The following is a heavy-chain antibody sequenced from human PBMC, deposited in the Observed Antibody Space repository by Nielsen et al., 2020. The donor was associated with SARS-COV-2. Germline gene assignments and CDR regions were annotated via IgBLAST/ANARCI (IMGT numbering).Heavy chain of an antibody. J-gene: IGHJ4*02. CDR3: ARPPY. V-gene: IGHV3-11*04. CDR2: ISSTGSLI. Sequence: GESLKISCAASGFTFSDYYMTWIRQAPGMGLEWISYISSTGSLISHADPVKGRFTISRDNAKNTLYLQMNSLRAEDTAVYYCARPPYWGQGTLVTVSS. CDR1: GFTFSDYY.